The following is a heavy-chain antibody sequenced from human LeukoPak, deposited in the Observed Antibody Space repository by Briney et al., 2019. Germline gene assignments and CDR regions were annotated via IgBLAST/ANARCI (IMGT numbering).Heavy chain of an antibody. CDR2: INHSGST. J-gene: IGHJ3*02. D-gene: IGHD3-9*01. CDR1: GYSISSGYY. V-gene: IGHV4-38-2*02. Sequence: NPSETLSFTCTVSGYSISSGYYWGWIRQPPGKGLEWIGSINHSGSTYYNPSLKSRVTISVDTSKNQFSLKLSSVTAADTAVYYCARDLYYDILTGYFGVDAFDSWGQGTMVTVSS. CDR3: ARDLYYDILTGYFGVDAFDS.